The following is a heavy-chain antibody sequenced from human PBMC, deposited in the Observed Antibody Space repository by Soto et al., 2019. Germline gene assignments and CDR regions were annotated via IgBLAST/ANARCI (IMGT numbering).Heavy chain of an antibody. Sequence: EVQLVETGGGLIQPGGSLRLSCVASGFTVSTNYMSWVRQAPGKGLEWVSVLYSGGSTYYADSVKGRFRISRDNSKNMLYLQMDSLRAEDTAVYYCARHNWGSSGYFDYWGQGTLVTVSS. CDR1: GFTVSTNY. CDR3: ARHNWGSSGYFDY. V-gene: IGHV3-53*02. J-gene: IGHJ4*02. D-gene: IGHD7-27*01. CDR2: LYSGGST.